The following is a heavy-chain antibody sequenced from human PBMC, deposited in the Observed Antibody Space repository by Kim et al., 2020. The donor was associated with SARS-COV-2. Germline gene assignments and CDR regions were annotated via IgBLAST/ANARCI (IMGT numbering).Heavy chain of an antibody. Sequence: GGSLRLSCAASGFTFSSYEMNWVRQAPGKGLEWVSYSSSSGSITYYADSVKGRFTISRDNAKKSLYLQMNSLRAEDTAVYYCARDTSSSWYEPRRIDYWGQGTLVTVSS. J-gene: IGHJ4*02. CDR2: SSSSGSIT. D-gene: IGHD6-13*01. CDR3: ARDTSSSWYEPRRIDY. V-gene: IGHV3-48*03. CDR1: GFTFSSYE.